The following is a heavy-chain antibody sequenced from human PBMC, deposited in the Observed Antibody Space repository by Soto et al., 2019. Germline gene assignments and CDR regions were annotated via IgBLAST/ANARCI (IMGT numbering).Heavy chain of an antibody. V-gene: IGHV3-30-3*01. J-gene: IGHJ4*02. CDR3: ARARIAARPFDY. Sequence: PGGTLRLSCAASVFTFSSYAMHWVRQAPGKGLEWVAVISYDGSNKYYADSVKGRFTISRDNSKNTLYLQMNSLRAEDTAVYYCARARIAARPFDYWGQGTLVTVSS. D-gene: IGHD6-6*01. CDR1: VFTFSSYA. CDR2: ISYDGSNK.